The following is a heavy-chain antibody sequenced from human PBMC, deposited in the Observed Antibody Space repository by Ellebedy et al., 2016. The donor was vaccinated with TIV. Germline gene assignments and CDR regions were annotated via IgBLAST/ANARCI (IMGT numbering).Heavy chain of an antibody. D-gene: IGHD3-3*01. CDR3: ARRKVTIPRADAYFDY. J-gene: IGHJ4*02. CDR2: IYYSGNT. V-gene: IGHV4-39*01. CDR1: GGSISSSSYY. Sequence: SETLSLTXTVSGGSISSSSYYWGWIRQPPGKGLEWIGSIYYSGNTYYNPSLKSRVTISIDTSKYQFSLRLSSVTAADTAIYRCARRKVTIPRADAYFDYWGQGILVTVSS.